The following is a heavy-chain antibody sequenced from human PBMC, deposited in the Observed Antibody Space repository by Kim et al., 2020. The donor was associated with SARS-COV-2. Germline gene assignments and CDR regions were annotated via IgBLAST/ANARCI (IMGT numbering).Heavy chain of an antibody. D-gene: IGHD3-16*01. V-gene: IGHV3-21*01. CDR1: GFTFSSYS. J-gene: IGHJ4*02. CDR2: ISSSSSYI. CDR3: ARGRSIMFTFEAGQTLDY. Sequence: GGSLRLSCAASGFTFSSYSMNWVRQAPGKGLEWVSSISSSSSYIYYADSVKGRFTISRDNAKNSLYLQMNSLRAEDTAVYYCARGRSIMFTFEAGQTLDYWGQGTLVTVSS.